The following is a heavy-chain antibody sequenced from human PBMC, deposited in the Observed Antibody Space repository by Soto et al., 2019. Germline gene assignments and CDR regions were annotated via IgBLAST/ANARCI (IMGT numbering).Heavy chain of an antibody. CDR3: ASSSSNSAFDI. V-gene: IGHV3-66*01. Sequence: GGSLRLSCAASGFTVSSNYMSWVRQAPGKGLEWVSVIYSGGSTYYADSVKGRFTISRDNSKNTLYLQMNSLRAEDTAVYYCASSSSNSAFDIWGQGTMVTVSS. J-gene: IGHJ3*02. CDR2: IYSGGST. CDR1: GFTVSSNY. D-gene: IGHD6-13*01.